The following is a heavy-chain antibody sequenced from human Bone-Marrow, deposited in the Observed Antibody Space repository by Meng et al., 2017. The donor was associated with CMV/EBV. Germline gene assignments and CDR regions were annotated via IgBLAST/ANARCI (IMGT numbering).Heavy chain of an antibody. V-gene: IGHV1-18*01. CDR1: GYTFTSYA. Sequence: ASVKVSCKASGYTFTSYAISWVRQAPGQGLEWMGGIIPILGIERYAQKLQGRVTMTTDTSTSTAYMELRSLRSDDTAVYYCARKEGGSGSYYNERNPYYYYGMDVWGQGTTVTVSS. J-gene: IGHJ6*02. CDR3: ARKEGGSGSYYNERNPYYYYGMDV. D-gene: IGHD3-10*01. CDR2: IIPILGIE.